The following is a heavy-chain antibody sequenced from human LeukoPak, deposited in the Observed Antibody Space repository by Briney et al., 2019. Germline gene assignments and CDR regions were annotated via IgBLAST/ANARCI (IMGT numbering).Heavy chain of an antibody. Sequence: GSSLRLSCAASGFTFSSYAMHWVRQAPGKGLEWVAVISYDGSNKYYADSVKGRFTISRDNSKNTLYLQMNSLRAEDTAVYYCARGRRTAVTPPGVYWGQGTLVTVSS. V-gene: IGHV3-30-3*01. J-gene: IGHJ4*02. D-gene: IGHD4-17*01. CDR2: ISYDGSNK. CDR1: GFTFSSYA. CDR3: ARGRRTAVTPPGVY.